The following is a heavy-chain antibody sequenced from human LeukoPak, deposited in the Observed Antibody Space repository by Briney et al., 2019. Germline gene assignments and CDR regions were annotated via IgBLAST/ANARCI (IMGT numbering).Heavy chain of an antibody. D-gene: IGHD3-3*01. CDR1: GFTFSSYS. J-gene: IGHJ4*02. Sequence: GGSLRLSCAASGFTFSSYSMNWVRQAPGKGLEWVSSISSSSGYIYYADSVKGRFTIPRDNAKNSLYLQMNSLRAEDTAVYYCARVLRFLDYFDYWGQGTLVTVSS. V-gene: IGHV3-21*01. CDR3: ARVLRFLDYFDY. CDR2: ISSSSGYI.